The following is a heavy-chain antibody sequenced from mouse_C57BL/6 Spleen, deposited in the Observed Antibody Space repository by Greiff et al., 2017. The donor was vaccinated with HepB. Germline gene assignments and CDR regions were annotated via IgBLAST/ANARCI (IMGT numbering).Heavy chain of an antibody. Sequence: QVQLQQPGAELVMPGASVKLSCKASGYTFTSYWMHWVKQRPGQGLEWIGEIDPSDSYTNYNQKFKGKSTLNVEKSSSTAYMQLSSLTSEDSAVYYCARIGYDGSSYYAMDDWGQGTSVTVSS. J-gene: IGHJ4*01. CDR3: ARIGYDGSSYYAMDD. CDR2: IDPSDSYT. V-gene: IGHV1-69*01. CDR1: GYTFTSYW. D-gene: IGHD1-1*01.